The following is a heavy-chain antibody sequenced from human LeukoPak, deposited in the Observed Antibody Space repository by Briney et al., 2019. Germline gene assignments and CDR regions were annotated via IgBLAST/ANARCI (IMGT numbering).Heavy chain of an antibody. CDR1: GGSISSYY. Sequence: SETLSLTCTVSGGSISSYYWSWIRQPPGKGLEWIGYIYYSGSTNYNPSLKSRVTISVDTSKNQFSLKLSSVTAADTAVYYCARGRGSSGYLNFDYWGQGTLVTVSS. CDR3: ARGRGSSGYLNFDY. CDR2: IYYSGST. D-gene: IGHD3-22*01. V-gene: IGHV4-59*01. J-gene: IGHJ4*02.